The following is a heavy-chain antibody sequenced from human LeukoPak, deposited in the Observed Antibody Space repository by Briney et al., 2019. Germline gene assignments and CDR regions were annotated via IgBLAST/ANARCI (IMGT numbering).Heavy chain of an antibody. CDR3: ARATGTWGHDGFDI. J-gene: IGHJ3*02. V-gene: IGHV1-18*01. CDR1: GYTFMSHG. Sequence: ASVKVSCKAYGYTFMSHGISWVRQAPGQGLEWMGWISGSSSNTNYAQRLQGRVTMTTDTSTTTAYMELRSLRSDDTAVYYCARATGTWGHDGFDIWGQGTMITVSS. CDR2: ISGSSSNT. D-gene: IGHD3-16*01.